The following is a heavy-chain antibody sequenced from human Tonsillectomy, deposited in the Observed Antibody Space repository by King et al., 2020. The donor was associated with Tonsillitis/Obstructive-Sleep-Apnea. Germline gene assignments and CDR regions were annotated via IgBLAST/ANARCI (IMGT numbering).Heavy chain of an antibody. CDR3: ARAIAVAGFFDY. CDR2: ISYDGSNK. Sequence: QLVQSGGGVVQPGRSLRLSCAASGFPFSSYAMHWVRQAPGKGLEWVAVISYDGSNKYYADSVKGRFTISRDNSKNTLYLQMNSLRAEDTAVYYCARAIAVAGFFDYWGQGTLVTVSS. V-gene: IGHV3-30*01. D-gene: IGHD6-19*01. J-gene: IGHJ4*02. CDR1: GFPFSSYA.